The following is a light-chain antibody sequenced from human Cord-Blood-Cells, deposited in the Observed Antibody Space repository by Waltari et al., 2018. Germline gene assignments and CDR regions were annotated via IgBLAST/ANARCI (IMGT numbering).Light chain of an antibody. CDR1: QSISSF. J-gene: IGKJ2*01. CDR3: QQSYSTPYT. V-gene: IGKV1-39*01. CDR2: AAS. Sequence: IQMTPPPSSLSASVGDSVTITCRASQSISSFLNWYQPKPGKAPKLLTYAASSLQSGVPSRFSGSGSGTDFTLTISSLQPEDFATYYCQQSYSTPYTFGQGTKLEIK.